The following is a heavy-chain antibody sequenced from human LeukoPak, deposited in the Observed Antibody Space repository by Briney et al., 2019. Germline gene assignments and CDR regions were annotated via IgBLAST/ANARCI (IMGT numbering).Heavy chain of an antibody. D-gene: IGHD6-13*01. J-gene: IGHJ5*02. Sequence: PGGSLRLSCAASGFTFSSYAMSWVRQAPGKGLEWVSAISGSGGSTYYADSVKGRFTISRDNSKNTLYLQMNSLRAEDTAVYYCAKDGPRAAAGYWFDPWAREPWSPSPQ. CDR3: AKDGPRAAAGYWFDP. CDR1: GFTFSSYA. CDR2: ISGSGGST. V-gene: IGHV3-23*01.